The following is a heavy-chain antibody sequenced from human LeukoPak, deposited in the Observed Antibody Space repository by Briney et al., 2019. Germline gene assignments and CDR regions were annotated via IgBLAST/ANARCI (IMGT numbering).Heavy chain of an antibody. Sequence: GGSLRLSCVASGFSFEDYGMHRVLQAPGKGLERVSGISWNRVTIGYADSVKGRFTISRDNAKNSLYLQVSSLRAEDTALYYCVKEMGGSSHDAFDVWGQGTMVTVSP. CDR3: VKEMGGSSHDAFDV. V-gene: IGHV3-9*01. D-gene: IGHD1-26*01. CDR1: GFSFEDYG. J-gene: IGHJ3*01. CDR2: ISWNRVTI.